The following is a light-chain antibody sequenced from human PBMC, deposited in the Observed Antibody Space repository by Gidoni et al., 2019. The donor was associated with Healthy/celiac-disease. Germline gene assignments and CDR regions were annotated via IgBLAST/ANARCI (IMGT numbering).Light chain of an antibody. CDR1: QSLLHSNGYNY. CDR3: MQTLQTPRT. J-gene: IGKJ1*01. Sequence: DIVMTQSPLSLPVTPGEPASISCRSSQSLLHSNGYNYLVWSLQKPGQSPQLLLSLGSTRASGVPDRFSGSGSGTDFTLKISRVEAEDVGVYYCMQTLQTPRTFGQGTKVEIK. CDR2: LGS. V-gene: IGKV2-28*01.